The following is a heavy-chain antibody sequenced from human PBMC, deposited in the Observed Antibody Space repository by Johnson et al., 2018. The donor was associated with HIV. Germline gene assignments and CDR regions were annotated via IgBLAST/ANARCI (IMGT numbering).Heavy chain of an antibody. Sequence: VQLVESGGGVVQPGGSLRLSCAASGFTFGSYAMSWVRQAPGKGLEWVSIISGSGDSTYYADSVKGRFTISRDTSKNTLYLQMNSLRAEDTAVYYCAKGHHWGCTTGPHDAFDIWGQGTLVTVSS. CDR1: GFTFGSYA. CDR3: AKGHHWGCTTGPHDAFDI. J-gene: IGHJ3*02. CDR2: ISGSGDST. V-gene: IGHV3-23*04. D-gene: IGHD7-27*01.